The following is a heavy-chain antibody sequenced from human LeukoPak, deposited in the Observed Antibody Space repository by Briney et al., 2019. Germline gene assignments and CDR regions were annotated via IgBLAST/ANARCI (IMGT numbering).Heavy chain of an antibody. CDR2: FDPEDGET. CDR3: ARGVAAAPGHYYYYYGMDV. V-gene: IGHV1-24*01. Sequence: GASVKVSCNVSGYTLTELSMHWVRQAPGKGLEWMGSFDPEDGETIYAQKFQGRVTMTEDTSTDTAYMELSRLRSDDTAVYYCARGVAAAPGHYYYYYGMDVWGQGTTVTVSS. J-gene: IGHJ6*02. CDR1: GYTLTELS. D-gene: IGHD6-13*01.